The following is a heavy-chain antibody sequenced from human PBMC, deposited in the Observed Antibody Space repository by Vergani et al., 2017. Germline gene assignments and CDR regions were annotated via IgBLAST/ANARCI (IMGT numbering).Heavy chain of an antibody. Sequence: VQLVESGGGPVKPGGSLSLSCVVSGFTVSTYSMNWVRQAPGKGLEWIGSIYHSGSTYYNASLKSRVTISVDTSKNQFSLKLTSVTAADTAVYYCAIGTIAVAVGFDYWGQGTLVTVSS. CDR2: IYHSGST. CDR1: GFTVSTYS. V-gene: IGHV4-38-2*01. J-gene: IGHJ4*02. CDR3: AIGTIAVAVGFDY. D-gene: IGHD6-19*01.